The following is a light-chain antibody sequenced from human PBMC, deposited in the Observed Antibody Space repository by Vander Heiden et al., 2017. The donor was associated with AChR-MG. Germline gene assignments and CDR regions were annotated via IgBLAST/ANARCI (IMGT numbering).Light chain of an antibody. CDR2: GNN. CDR3: AIWDDSLNGQVV. J-gene: IGLJ2*01. V-gene: IGLV1-44*01. CDR1: GSNIGSNT. Sequence: QSVLTQPPAASGPPGQRVTISCSGSGSNIGSNTVNWYQHLPGTAPKLLIYGNNQRPSGVPDRISGSKSGTSASLAISGLQSEDEADYYCAIWDDSLNGQVVFGGGTKVTVL.